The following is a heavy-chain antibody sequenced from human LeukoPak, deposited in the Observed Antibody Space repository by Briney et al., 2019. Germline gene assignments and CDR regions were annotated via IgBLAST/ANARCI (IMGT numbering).Heavy chain of an antibody. CDR3: AKDRRYCSGGSCLFYYYGMDV. J-gene: IGHJ6*02. CDR1: GFTFSSYG. V-gene: IGHV3-30*18. Sequence: GRSLRLSCAASGFTFSSYGMHWVRQAPGKGLEWVAVMSYDGSNKYYADSVKGRFTISRDNSKNTLYLQMNSLRAEDTAVYYCAKDRRYCSGGSCLFYYYGMDVWGQGTTVTVSS. CDR2: MSYDGSNK. D-gene: IGHD2-15*01.